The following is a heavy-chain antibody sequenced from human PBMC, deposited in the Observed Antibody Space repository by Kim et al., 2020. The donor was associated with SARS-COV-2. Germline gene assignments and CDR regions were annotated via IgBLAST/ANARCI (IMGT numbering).Heavy chain of an antibody. CDR3: ARLRGTGTTRSPSSHSYMDV. CDR2: IDWDDDK. J-gene: IGHJ6*03. CDR1: GFSLSTRGMC. D-gene: IGHD1-7*01. Sequence: SGPALVKPTQTLTLTCTFSGFSLSTRGMCVNWIWQPPGKALEWLARIDWDDDKYYNTSLKTRLTISKDTSKNQVVLTMTNMDPVDTATYYCARLRGTGTTRSPSSHSYMDVWGKGATFTVSS. V-gene: IGHV2-70*11.